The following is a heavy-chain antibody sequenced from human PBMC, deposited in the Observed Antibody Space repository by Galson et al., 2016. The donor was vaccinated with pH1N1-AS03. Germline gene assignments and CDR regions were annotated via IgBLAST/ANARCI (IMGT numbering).Heavy chain of an antibody. Sequence: QSGAEVKKPGESLRISCKGSGYPFTSYWINWVRQMPGKGLEWIGRIDPSDSYINYSPAFEGRVTISSDKSTTTAYLQWNDLQPADTAVYFCATGHYYSGLYRDAFDTWGQGTRVTVSS. V-gene: IGHV5-10-1*01. CDR3: ATGHYYSGLYRDAFDT. CDR2: IDPSDSYI. J-gene: IGHJ3*02. D-gene: IGHD1-26*01. CDR1: GYPFTSYW.